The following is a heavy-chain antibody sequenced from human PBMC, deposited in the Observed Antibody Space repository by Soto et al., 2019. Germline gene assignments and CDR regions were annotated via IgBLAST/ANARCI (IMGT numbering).Heavy chain of an antibody. D-gene: IGHD2-15*01. J-gene: IGHJ4*02. CDR3: AREEYCSGGSCYSLHYFDY. V-gene: IGHV1-69*13. Sequence: SVKVSCKASGGTFSSYAISWVRQAPGQGLEWMGGIIPIFGTANYAHKFQGRVTITADESTSTAYMELSSLRSEDTAVYYCAREEYCSGGSCYSLHYFDYWGQGTLVTVST. CDR1: GGTFSSYA. CDR2: IIPIFGTA.